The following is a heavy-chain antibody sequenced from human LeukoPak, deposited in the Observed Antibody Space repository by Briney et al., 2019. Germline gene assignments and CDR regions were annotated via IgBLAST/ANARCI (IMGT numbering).Heavy chain of an antibody. V-gene: IGHV1-8*01. CDR3: ASCSGGSCYTTPFGY. CDR2: MNPNSGNT. Sequence: ASVKVSCKASGYTFTSYDINWVRQATGQGLEWMGWMNPNSGNTGYAQKFQGRVTMTRNTSISTAYMELSSLRSEDTAVYYCASCSGGSCYTTPFGYWGQGTLVTVSS. D-gene: IGHD2-15*01. CDR1: GYTFTSYD. J-gene: IGHJ4*02.